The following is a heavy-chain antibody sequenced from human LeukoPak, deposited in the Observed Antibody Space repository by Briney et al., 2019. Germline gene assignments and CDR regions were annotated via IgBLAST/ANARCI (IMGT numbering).Heavy chain of an antibody. CDR3: ARDSQGITAVGNY. V-gene: IGHV4-4*07. CDR1: GASISNYY. Sequence: SETLSLTCTVSGASISNYYWSWIRQPAGKGLEWIGRMYTSGSTNYDPSLKSRVTMSVDTSKNQFSLKLSSVTAADTAVYYCARDSQGITAVGNYWGQGTLVTVSS. D-gene: IGHD6-13*01. CDR2: MYTSGST. J-gene: IGHJ4*02.